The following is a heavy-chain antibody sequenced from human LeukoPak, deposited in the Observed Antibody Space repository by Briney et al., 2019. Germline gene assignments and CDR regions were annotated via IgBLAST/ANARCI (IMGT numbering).Heavy chain of an antibody. Sequence: PGGSLRLSCAASGFTFSSYDMSWVRQAPGKGLEWVSAISGSGGSTYYADSVKGRFTISRDNAKNSLYLQMNSLRAEDTAVYYCARLGWATAPLDYWGQGTLVTVSS. V-gene: IGHV3-23*01. CDR3: ARLGWATAPLDY. D-gene: IGHD5-12*01. CDR1: GFTFSSYD. CDR2: ISGSGGST. J-gene: IGHJ4*02.